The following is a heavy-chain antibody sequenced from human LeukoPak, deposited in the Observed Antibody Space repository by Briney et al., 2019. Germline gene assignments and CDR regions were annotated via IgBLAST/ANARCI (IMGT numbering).Heavy chain of an antibody. D-gene: IGHD3-22*01. Sequence: PGGSLRLSCAASGFTFSSYAMSWVRQAPGKGLEWVSATSGSGDGTFYADSVKGRFTISRDISKNTLYLQMNSLRAGDTAVYYCARDGGDSSGYYYPTYFDYWGQGTLVTVSS. J-gene: IGHJ4*02. V-gene: IGHV3-23*01. CDR1: GFTFSSYA. CDR3: ARDGGDSSGYYYPTYFDY. CDR2: TSGSGDGT.